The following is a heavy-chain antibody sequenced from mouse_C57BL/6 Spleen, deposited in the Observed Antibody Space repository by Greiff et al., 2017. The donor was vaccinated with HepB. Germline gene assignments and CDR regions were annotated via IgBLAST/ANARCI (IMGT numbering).Heavy chain of an antibody. J-gene: IGHJ3*01. Sequence: DVKLVESGGGLVKPGGSLKLSCAASGFTFSSYTMSWVRQTPEKRLEWVATISGGGGNTYYPDSVKGRFTISRDNAKNTLYLQMSSLRSEDTALYYCARHEKCHYYGSSYSWFAYWGQGTLVTVSA. V-gene: IGHV5-9*01. CDR1: GFTFSSYT. D-gene: IGHD1-1*01. CDR2: ISGGGGNT. CDR3: ARHEKCHYYGSSYSWFAY.